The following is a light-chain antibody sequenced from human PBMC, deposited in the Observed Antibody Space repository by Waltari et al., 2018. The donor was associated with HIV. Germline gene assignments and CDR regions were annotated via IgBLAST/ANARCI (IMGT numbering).Light chain of an antibody. V-gene: IGLV6-57*02. CDR1: SGSIARNY. Sequence: NFMLTQPHSVSESPGKTVTIPCTGSSGSIARNYVQWYQQRPGSAPTTVIYEDNQRPSGVPDRFSGSIDSSSNSASLTISGLKTEDEADYYCQSYDSSNHVVFGGGTKLTVL. CDR3: QSYDSSNHVV. J-gene: IGLJ2*01. CDR2: EDN.